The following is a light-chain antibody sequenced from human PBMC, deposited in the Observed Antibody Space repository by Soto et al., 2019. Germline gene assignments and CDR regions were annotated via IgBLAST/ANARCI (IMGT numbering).Light chain of an antibody. J-gene: IGKJ1*01. V-gene: IGKV4-1*01. CDR3: QQYYSTPT. CDR1: QSVLYSSNNKYF. CDR2: WAS. Sequence: DIVMTQSPDSLAVSLGERATINCKSSQSVLYSSNNKYFLAWYQQKPGQPPQLLIYWASTRESGVPDRFSGSGSGTDFTLTISSLQAEDVAVYYCQQYYSTPTFGQGTKVEIK.